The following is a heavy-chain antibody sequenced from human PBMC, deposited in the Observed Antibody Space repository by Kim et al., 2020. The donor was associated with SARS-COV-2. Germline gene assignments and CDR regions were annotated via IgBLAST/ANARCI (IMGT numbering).Heavy chain of an antibody. Sequence: GGSLRLSCEASGFILTKYGMHWVRQAPGAGLEWVTFISYDGSIKYYGDSVKGRFTISRDTSKNTLFLKMNSLRTEDTAVYYCTRGAVAGNDAFGIWGPGTLVTVSS. CDR1: GFILTKYG. CDR3: TRGAVAGNDAFGI. CDR2: ISYDGSIK. J-gene: IGHJ3*02. D-gene: IGHD6-19*01. V-gene: IGHV3-30*03.